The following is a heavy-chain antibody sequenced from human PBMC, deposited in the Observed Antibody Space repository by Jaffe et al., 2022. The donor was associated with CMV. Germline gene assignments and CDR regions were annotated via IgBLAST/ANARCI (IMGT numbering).Heavy chain of an antibody. D-gene: IGHD6-6*01. Sequence: EVQLVESGGGLVQPGGSLKLSCAASGFTFSGSAMHWVRQASGKGLEWVGRIRSKANSYATAYAASVKGRFTISRDDSKNTAYLQMNSLKTEDTAVYYCTRPKSSIAAQGFDPWGQGTLVTVSS. CDR1: GFTFSGSA. CDR2: IRSKANSYAT. CDR3: TRPKSSIAAQGFDP. J-gene: IGHJ5*02. V-gene: IGHV3-73*02.